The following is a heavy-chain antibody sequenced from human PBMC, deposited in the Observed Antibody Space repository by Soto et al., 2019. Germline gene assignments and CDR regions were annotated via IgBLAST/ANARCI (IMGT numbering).Heavy chain of an antibody. Sequence: SVKVSCKASGGTFSGHGIAWVRQVPGQGLEWMGGIMPTFGSATYAPKFQGRITISTDKSTSTAYMELSSLRSEDTAVYFCASERSAQYFDYWGQGTLVTVSS. CDR3: ASERSAQYFDY. J-gene: IGHJ4*02. CDR2: IMPTFGSA. CDR1: GGTFSGHG. D-gene: IGHD1-26*01. V-gene: IGHV1-69*05.